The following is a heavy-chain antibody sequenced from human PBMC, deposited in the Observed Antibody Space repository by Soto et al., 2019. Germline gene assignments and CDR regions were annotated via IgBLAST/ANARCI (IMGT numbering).Heavy chain of an antibody. CDR2: INPSCGTA. J-gene: IGHJ6*02. Sequence: QVHLVQSGAEVNKPGSSVKVSCKASGGTFSSYAIIWVRQAPGQGLDWMGAINPSCGTANYAQRFQGRVTITAEESTSTADMELGSLRSEDTAVYYCASIGVVFGVKNGMDVWGQGTTVTVSS. D-gene: IGHD3-3*01. V-gene: IGHV1-69*01. CDR3: ASIGVVFGVKNGMDV. CDR1: GGTFSSYA.